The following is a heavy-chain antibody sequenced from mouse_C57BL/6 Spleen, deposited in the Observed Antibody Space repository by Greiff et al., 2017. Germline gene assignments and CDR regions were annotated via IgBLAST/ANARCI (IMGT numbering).Heavy chain of an antibody. D-gene: IGHD2-2*01. CDR2: ISSGSSTI. CDR3: ARNLRLPLYAMDY. CDR1: GFTFSDYG. J-gene: IGHJ4*01. V-gene: IGHV5-17*01. Sequence: EVKLVESGGGLVKPGGSLKLSCAASGFTFSDYGMHWVRQAPEKGLEWVAYISSGSSTIYYADTVKGRFTISRDNAKNTLFLQMTSLRSEDTAMYYCARNLRLPLYAMDYWGQGTSVTVSS.